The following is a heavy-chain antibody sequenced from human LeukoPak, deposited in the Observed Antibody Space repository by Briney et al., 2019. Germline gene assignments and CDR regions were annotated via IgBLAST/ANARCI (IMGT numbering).Heavy chain of an antibody. D-gene: IGHD3-22*01. CDR1: GYTFTTYG. V-gene: IGHV1-18*01. Sequence: ASVKVSCKASGYTFTTYGISWVRQAPGQGLEWMGWISAYKGNTNYAQKLQGRVTMTTETSTSTAYMELRSLRSDDRAVYYCARQHSSGYYSPHYYYGMDVWGQGTTVTVSS. J-gene: IGHJ6*02. CDR2: ISAYKGNT. CDR3: ARQHSSGYYSPHYYYGMDV.